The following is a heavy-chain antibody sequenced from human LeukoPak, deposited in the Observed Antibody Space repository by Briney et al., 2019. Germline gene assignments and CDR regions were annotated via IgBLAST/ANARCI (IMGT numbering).Heavy chain of an antibody. CDR1: GGTFSSYA. Sequence: ASVKVSCKASGGTFSSYAISWVRQAPGQGLEWMGGIIPIFGTANYAQKFQGRVTITADESTSTAYMELSSLRSEDTAVYYCVGAAAGDVGTYYFDYWGQGTLVTVSS. D-gene: IGHD6-13*01. V-gene: IGHV1-69*13. CDR2: IIPIFGTA. CDR3: VGAAAGDVGTYYFDY. J-gene: IGHJ4*02.